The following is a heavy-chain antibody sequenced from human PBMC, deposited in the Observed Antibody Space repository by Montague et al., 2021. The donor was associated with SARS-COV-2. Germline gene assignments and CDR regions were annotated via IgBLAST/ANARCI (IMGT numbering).Heavy chain of an antibody. J-gene: IGHJ6*02. Sequence: CAISGDSVPSNSAAWNWIRQSPSRGLEWLGRTYYRSKWYNDYAVSVKSRITINPDPSKNQFSLQLNSVTPEDTAVYYCASGRMVPYSSSWTTLYYYYGMDVWGQGTTVTVSS. V-gene: IGHV6-1*01. CDR1: GDSVPSNSAA. CDR3: ASGRMVPYSSSWTTLYYYYGMDV. CDR2: TYYRSKWYN. D-gene: IGHD6-13*01.